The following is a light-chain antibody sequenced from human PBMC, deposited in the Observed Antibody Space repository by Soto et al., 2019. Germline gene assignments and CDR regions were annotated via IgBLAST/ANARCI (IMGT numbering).Light chain of an antibody. Sequence: DIQMTQSPSSLFASIGDRVTTTSRASQSISSYLNWYQQKPGKAINLLIYATSTLQSGVPSRFSGSGSGTDFTLTISSLQPEDFATYYCQPSYSIVWTVGQGTQVDIK. J-gene: IGKJ1*01. CDR3: QPSYSIVWT. CDR2: ATS. V-gene: IGKV1-39*01. CDR1: QSISSY.